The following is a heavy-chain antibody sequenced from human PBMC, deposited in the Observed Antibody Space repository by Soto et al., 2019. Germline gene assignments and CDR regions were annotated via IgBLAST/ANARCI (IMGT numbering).Heavy chain of an antibody. CDR3: ARSLHHHLITMVRGESFPFDP. V-gene: IGHV1-69*02. D-gene: IGHD3-10*01. CDR2: IIPILGIA. CDR1: GGTFSSYT. J-gene: IGHJ5*02. Sequence: ASMNVPCQASGGTFSSYTISWVRPAPGQGLEWMGRIIPILGIANYAQKFQGRVTITADKSTSTAYMELSSLRSEDTAVYYCARSLHHHLITMVRGESFPFDPWGQGTLVTVPQ.